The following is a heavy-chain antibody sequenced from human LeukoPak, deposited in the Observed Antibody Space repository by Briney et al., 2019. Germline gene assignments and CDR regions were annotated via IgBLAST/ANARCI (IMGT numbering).Heavy chain of an antibody. J-gene: IGHJ5*02. D-gene: IGHD6-13*01. CDR3: ARDSNIAAVGTVWFDP. CDR1: GGTFSSYA. Sequence: SVKVSCKASGGTFSSYAISWVRQAPGQGLEWMGGIIPIFGTANYAQKFQGRVTITADESTSTAYMELSSLRSEDTAVYYCARDSNIAAVGTVWFDPWDQGTLVTVSS. V-gene: IGHV1-69*13. CDR2: IIPIFGTA.